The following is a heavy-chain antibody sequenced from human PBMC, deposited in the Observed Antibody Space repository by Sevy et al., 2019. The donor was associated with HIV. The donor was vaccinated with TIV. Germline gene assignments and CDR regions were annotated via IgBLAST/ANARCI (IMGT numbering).Heavy chain of an antibody. V-gene: IGHV3-73*01. CDR2: IRSKANSYAT. J-gene: IGHJ6*02. Sequence: GGSLRLSCAASGFTFSGSAMHWVRQASGKGLEWVGRIRSKANSYATADAASVKGRFTISRDDSKNTAYLQMNSLKTEDTAVYYCTSGFLEWFHYYYYGMDVWGQGTTVTVSS. D-gene: IGHD3-3*01. CDR3: TSGFLEWFHYYYYGMDV. CDR1: GFTFSGSA.